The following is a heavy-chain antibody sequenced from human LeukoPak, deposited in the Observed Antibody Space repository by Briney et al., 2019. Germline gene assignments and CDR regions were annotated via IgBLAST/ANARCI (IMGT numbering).Heavy chain of an antibody. J-gene: IGHJ5*02. CDR2: INPNSGGT. V-gene: IGHV1-2*02. CDR1: GYTFTYYG. D-gene: IGHD2-21*01. CDR3: ARADRLDGGPYLIGP. Sequence: ASVKVSCKTSGYTFTYYGISWVRQAPGQGLEWMGWINPNSGGTSSAQKFQGRVTKTRDTSITTVYMEVNWLTSDDTAIYYCARADRLDGGPYLIGPWGQGTLVTVSS.